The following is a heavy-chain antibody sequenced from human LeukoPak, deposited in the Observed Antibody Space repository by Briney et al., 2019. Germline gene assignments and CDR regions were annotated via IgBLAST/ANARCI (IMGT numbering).Heavy chain of an antibody. CDR3: ATKKDDYLSY. V-gene: IGHV4-38-2*02. J-gene: IGHJ4*02. CDR1: GYSISSGYY. Sequence: SETLSLTCTVSGYSISSGYYWGWIRQPPGKGLEWIGSIYHSGSTYYNPSLKSRVTISVDKSKNQFSLKLSSVTAADTAVYYCATKKDDYLSYWGQGTLVTVSS. D-gene: IGHD5-24*01. CDR2: IYHSGST.